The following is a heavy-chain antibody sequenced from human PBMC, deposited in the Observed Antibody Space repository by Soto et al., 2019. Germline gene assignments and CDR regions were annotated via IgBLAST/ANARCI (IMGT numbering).Heavy chain of an antibody. Sequence: QVQLQESGPGLVKPSQTLSLTCTVSGGSISSGDYYWSWIRQPPGKGLEWIGYIYYSGSTYYNPSLKSRVTIPVDTSKNPFSLKLSSVTAADTAVYYCARDEYCSGGSCYLDYWGQGTLVTVSS. CDR2: IYYSGST. CDR1: GGSISSGDYY. CDR3: ARDEYCSGGSCYLDY. D-gene: IGHD2-15*01. J-gene: IGHJ4*02. V-gene: IGHV4-30-4*01.